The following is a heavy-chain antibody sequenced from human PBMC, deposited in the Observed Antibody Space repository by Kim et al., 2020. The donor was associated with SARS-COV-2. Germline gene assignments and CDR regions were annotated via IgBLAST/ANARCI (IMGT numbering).Heavy chain of an antibody. CDR3: ARGGFGGYFDCLDY. V-gene: IGHV5-51*01. J-gene: IGHJ4*02. D-gene: IGHD3-9*01. Sequence: IPSFQGQVTISADKSNSTAYLQWSSLKASDTAMYYCARGGFGGYFDCLDYWGQGTLVTVSS.